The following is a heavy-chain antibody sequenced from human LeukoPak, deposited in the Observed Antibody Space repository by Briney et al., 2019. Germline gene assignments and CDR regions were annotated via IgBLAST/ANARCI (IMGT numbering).Heavy chain of an antibody. CDR3: ARGGAPGFYFDY. Sequence: PGGSLRLSCAVSGFTFSSNWMSWVRQAPGKGLEWVANIKQDGSETYYVDSVKGRFTISRDNAKDSLYLQMDGLRAEDTAVYYCARGGAPGFYFDYWGQGTLVTVSS. J-gene: IGHJ4*02. CDR1: GFTFSSNW. V-gene: IGHV3-7*01. CDR2: IKQDGSET. D-gene: IGHD4/OR15-4a*01.